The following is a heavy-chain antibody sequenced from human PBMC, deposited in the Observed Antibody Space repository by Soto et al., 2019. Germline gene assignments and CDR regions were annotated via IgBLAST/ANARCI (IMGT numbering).Heavy chain of an antibody. V-gene: IGHV4-34*01. Sequence: ASETLSLTCAVYGGSLSGYYWSWIRQPPGKGLEWIGEINHSGSTNYNPSLKSRVTISVDTSKNQFSLKLSSVTAADTAVYYCARSRRVAASKNYYYYYGMDVWGQGTTVTVSS. CDR3: ARSRRVAASKNYYYYYGMDV. CDR1: GGSLSGYY. J-gene: IGHJ6*02. D-gene: IGHD6-13*01. CDR2: INHSGST.